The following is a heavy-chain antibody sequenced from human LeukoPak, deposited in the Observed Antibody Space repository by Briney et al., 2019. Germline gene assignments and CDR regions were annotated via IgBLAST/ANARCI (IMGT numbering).Heavy chain of an antibody. V-gene: IGHV3-7*01. J-gene: IGHJ1*01. CDR3: AEGTTG. Sequence: GGSLRLSCATSGFTFSRHWMSWVRQAPGRGLEWVANINRDGSGEYYVDSVKGRFTISRDNAKNSLYLQMNSLRSEDTAIYYCAEGTTGWGQGTLVTVSS. D-gene: IGHD1-1*01. CDR1: GFTFSRHW. CDR2: INRDGSGE.